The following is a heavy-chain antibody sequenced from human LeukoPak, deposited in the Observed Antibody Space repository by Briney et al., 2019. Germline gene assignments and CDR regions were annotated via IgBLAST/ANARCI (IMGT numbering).Heavy chain of an antibody. D-gene: IGHD3-9*01. Sequence: GGSLRLSCAGSGFNFIDYNINWVRQAPGKGLEWISYISSRGTTYYADSVKGRFTISRDNARNSLYLQGDSLTAADTAVYYCTRGVPATISGWYFDLWGRGTLVTVSS. V-gene: IGHV3-69-1*01. CDR2: ISSRGTT. J-gene: IGHJ2*01. CDR3: TRGVPATISGWYFDL. CDR1: GFNFIDYN.